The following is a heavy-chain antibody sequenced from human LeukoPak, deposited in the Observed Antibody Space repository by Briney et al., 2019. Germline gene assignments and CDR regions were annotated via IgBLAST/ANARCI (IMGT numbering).Heavy chain of an antibody. CDR1: GVTFSTDT. CDR2: ISFDGTDK. Sequence: GRSLRLSCAASGVTFSTDTIHWVRQAPGKGLEWVARISFDGTDKTYVDSVQGRFSLSRDNSKDTVSLQMNSLRPDDTAIYYCERDYMSGGTGFWDYWGQGPLVSVSS. CDR3: ERDYMSGGTGFWDY. D-gene: IGHD3-3*01. V-gene: IGHV3-30-3*01. J-gene: IGHJ4*02.